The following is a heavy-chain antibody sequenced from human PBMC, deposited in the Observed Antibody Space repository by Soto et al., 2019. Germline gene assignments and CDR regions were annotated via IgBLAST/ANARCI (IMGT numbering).Heavy chain of an antibody. CDR1: GGSITSSSYY. CDR2: IYYSGST. D-gene: IGHD5-18*01. J-gene: IGHJ6*02. CDR3: ACIFSGGYGYGFYYYGMDV. V-gene: IGHV4-39*01. Sequence: SETLSLTCTVSGGSITSSSYYWGWIRQPPGKGLEWIGSIYYSGSTYYNPSLKSRVTISVDTSKNQFSLKLSSVTAADTAVYYCACIFSGGYGYGFYYYGMDVWGQGTTVT.